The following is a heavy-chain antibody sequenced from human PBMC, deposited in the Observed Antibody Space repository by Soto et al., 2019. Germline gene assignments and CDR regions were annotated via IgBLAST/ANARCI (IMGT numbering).Heavy chain of an antibody. CDR3: ARDGRLLQYASSPLMDL. J-gene: IGHJ6*02. D-gene: IGHD3-3*01. V-gene: IGHV1-18*01. Sequence: AAVQVPFKPSHFSFPSDGFNWVLQAPRQGLAWMGWISARNGGTNFAQNFQDGVTNPTDTCNPTAYIDLRSMKSDDAAVYYCARDGRLLQYASSPLMDLWGQGTKVTV. CDR2: ISARNGGT. CDR1: HFSFPSDG.